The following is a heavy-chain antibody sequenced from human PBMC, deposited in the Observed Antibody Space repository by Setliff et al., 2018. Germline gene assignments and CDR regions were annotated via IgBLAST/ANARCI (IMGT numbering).Heavy chain of an antibody. Sequence: SETLSLTCTVSGDSISRAMYYWSWLRQSAGKGLECIGRIYTDGSTKYNPSLNSRVTLLIDTAKNQISLRLSSVTAADTAVYFCARAISGWYSAHYYYMDVWGKGTTVTVSS. J-gene: IGHJ6*03. CDR3: ARAISGWYSAHYYYMDV. CDR2: IYTDGST. CDR1: GDSISRAMYY. D-gene: IGHD6-19*01. V-gene: IGHV4-61*02.